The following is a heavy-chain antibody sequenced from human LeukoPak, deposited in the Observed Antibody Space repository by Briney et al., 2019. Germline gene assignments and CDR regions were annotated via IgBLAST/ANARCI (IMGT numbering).Heavy chain of an antibody. CDR1: GCTFTSNY. CDR2: IYPRDGST. J-gene: IGHJ4*02. Sequence: ASVKVSCKASGCTFTSNYIHWVRQAPGQGLEWMGMIYPRDGSTSYAQKFQGRVTVTRDTSMSTVHMELSGLRSEDTAVYYCARDQEGFDYWGQGTLVTVSS. CDR3: ARDQEGFDY. V-gene: IGHV1-46*01.